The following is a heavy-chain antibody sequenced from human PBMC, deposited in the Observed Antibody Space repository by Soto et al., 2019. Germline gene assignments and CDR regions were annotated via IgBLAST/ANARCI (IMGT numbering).Heavy chain of an antibody. CDR2: INPSGGST. CDR3: ARGRLTMTAVVTEAFDI. CDR1: GYTFTSYY. D-gene: IGHD3-22*01. Sequence: VKVSCKASGYTFTSYYVHWVRRAPGQGLEWMAIINPSGGSTSYAQKFQDRVTTTRDTSTSTVYMELSSLRSEDTAVYYCARGRLTMTAVVTEAFDIWGQGTMVTVSS. V-gene: IGHV1-46*01. J-gene: IGHJ3*02.